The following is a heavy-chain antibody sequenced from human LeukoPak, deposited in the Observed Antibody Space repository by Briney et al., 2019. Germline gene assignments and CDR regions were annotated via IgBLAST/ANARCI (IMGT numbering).Heavy chain of an antibody. D-gene: IGHD3-22*01. CDR1: GYTFTSYA. CDR2: INPNSGGT. CDR3: ARAEYYYDSSGLKGLPFDY. V-gene: IGHV1-2*02. J-gene: IGHJ4*02. Sequence: ASVKVSCKASGYTFTSYAMHWVRQAPGQGLEWMGWINPNSGGTNYAQKFQGRVTMTRDTSISTAYMELSRLRSDDTAVYYCARAEYYYDSSGLKGLPFDYWGQGTLVTVSS.